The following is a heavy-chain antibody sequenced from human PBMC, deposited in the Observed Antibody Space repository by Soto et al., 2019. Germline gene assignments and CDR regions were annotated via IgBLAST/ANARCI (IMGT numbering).Heavy chain of an antibody. CDR1: GYTFTNYG. CDR3: ARGWAHSGYVQF. Sequence: QVQLVQSGTEVKKPGAPVKVSCKASGYTFTNYGISWVRQAPGQGLEWMGWIGGYNSKTNYAQTFQGRVTMTTDTSTSTAYMELRRLRSDDTAMYFCARGWAHSGYVQFWGQGTLVTVSS. D-gene: IGHD6-19*01. CDR2: IGGYNSKT. J-gene: IGHJ1*01. V-gene: IGHV1-18*01.